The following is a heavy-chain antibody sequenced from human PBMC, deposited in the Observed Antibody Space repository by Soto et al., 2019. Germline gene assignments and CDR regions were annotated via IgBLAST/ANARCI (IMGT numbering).Heavy chain of an antibody. CDR3: ARASSPRDPWLDY. CDR2: ISSSGGTI. D-gene: IGHD5-18*01. V-gene: IGHV3-11*01. CDR1: GFTFSDDY. Sequence: GSLRLSCGASGFTFSDDYMSWIRQAPGKGLEWVSYISSSGGTIYYADSVKGRFTISRDNAKNSLFLQMNSLRADDTAVYYCARASSPRDPWLDYWGQGTLVTVSS. J-gene: IGHJ4*02.